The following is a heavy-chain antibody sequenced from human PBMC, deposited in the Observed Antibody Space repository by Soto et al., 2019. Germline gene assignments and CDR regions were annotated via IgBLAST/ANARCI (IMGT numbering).Heavy chain of an antibody. J-gene: IGHJ4*02. Sequence: TSETLSLTCAVSGYSISSGYYWGWIRQPPGKGLEWIGSIYHSGSTYYNPSLKSRVTISVDTSKNQFSLKLSSVTAADTAVYYCARASGGSYPPLDYWGQGTLVTVSS. V-gene: IGHV4-38-2*01. D-gene: IGHD1-26*01. CDR2: IYHSGST. CDR1: GYSISSGYY. CDR3: ARASGGSYPPLDY.